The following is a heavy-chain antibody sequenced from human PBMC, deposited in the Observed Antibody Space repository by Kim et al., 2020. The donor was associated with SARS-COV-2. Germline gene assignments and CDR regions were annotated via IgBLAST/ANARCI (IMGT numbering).Heavy chain of an antibody. Sequence: VKGRFTMSRDNSKNTLYMQMNSLRAEDTAVYYCARDLRYSSGWYGEGLDYWGQGTLVTVSS. V-gene: IGHV3-30*01. D-gene: IGHD6-13*01. CDR3: ARDLRYSSGWYGEGLDY. J-gene: IGHJ4*02.